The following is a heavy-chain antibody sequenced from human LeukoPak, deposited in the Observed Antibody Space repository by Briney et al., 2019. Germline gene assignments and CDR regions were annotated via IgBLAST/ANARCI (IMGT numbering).Heavy chain of an antibody. V-gene: IGHV1-3*01. J-gene: IGHJ2*01. CDR1: GYTFTSYA. CDR3: ARASLEYSSGWYRDQGWYFDL. D-gene: IGHD6-19*01. Sequence: ASVKVSCKASGYTFTSYAMHWVRQAPGQRLEWMGWINAGNGNTKYSQKFQGRVTITRDTSASTAYMELSSLRSEDTAVYYCARASLEYSSGWYRDQGWYFDLWGRGTLVTVSS. CDR2: INAGNGNT.